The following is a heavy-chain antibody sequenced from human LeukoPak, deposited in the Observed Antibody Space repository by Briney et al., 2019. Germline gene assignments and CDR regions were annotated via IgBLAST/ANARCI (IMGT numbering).Heavy chain of an antibody. V-gene: IGHV1-69*04. CDR1: GGTFSSYA. Sequence: SVKVSCKASGGTFSSYAFSWVRQVPGQGLEWMGRIIPIFGIANYAQKFQGRVTITADKSTSTAYMELSSLRSEDTAVYYCARDVLSSRYDSSGMGSFDYWGQGTLVTVSS. D-gene: IGHD3-22*01. CDR3: ARDVLSSRYDSSGMGSFDY. J-gene: IGHJ4*02. CDR2: IIPIFGIA.